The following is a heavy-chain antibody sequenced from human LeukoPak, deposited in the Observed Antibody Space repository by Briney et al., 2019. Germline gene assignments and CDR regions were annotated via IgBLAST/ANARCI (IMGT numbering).Heavy chain of an antibody. CDR1: GGSISSSGHY. V-gene: IGHV4-39*01. Sequence: PSETLSLTCSVSGGSISSSGHYWAWIRQPPGKGLEWIGTINYGGSIHYNPSLKSRVTIFVDASKNQLSLKLSSVTAADTAVFYCARHPPERFHLFDPWGQGTLVTVSS. J-gene: IGHJ5*02. D-gene: IGHD1-26*01. CDR3: ARHPPERFHLFDP. CDR2: INYGGSI.